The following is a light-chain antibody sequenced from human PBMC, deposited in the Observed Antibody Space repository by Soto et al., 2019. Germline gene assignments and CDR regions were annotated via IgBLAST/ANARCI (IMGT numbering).Light chain of an antibody. CDR3: QQYGSSPPT. Sequence: EIVLTQSPVTLSLSPGERATLSCRASQSVSSSYLAWYQQKPGQAPRLLIYGASSRATGIPDRFRGSGSGTDFTLTISRLEPEDFSVYYCQQYGSSPPTFGQGT. J-gene: IGKJ1*01. V-gene: IGKV3-20*01. CDR1: QSVSSSY. CDR2: GAS.